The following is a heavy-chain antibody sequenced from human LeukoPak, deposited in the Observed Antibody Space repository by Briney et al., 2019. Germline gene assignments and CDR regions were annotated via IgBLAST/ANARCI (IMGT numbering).Heavy chain of an antibody. CDR3: ARDPGEYYFDY. D-gene: IGHD4-17*01. CDR1: GGSISSSSYY. Sequence: SETLSLTCTVPGGSISSSSYYWGWIRQPPGKGLEWIGSIYHSGSTYYNPSLKSRVTISVDTSKNQFSLKLSSVTAADTAVYYCARDPGEYYFDYWGQGTLVTVSS. CDR2: IYHSGST. V-gene: IGHV4-39*07. J-gene: IGHJ4*02.